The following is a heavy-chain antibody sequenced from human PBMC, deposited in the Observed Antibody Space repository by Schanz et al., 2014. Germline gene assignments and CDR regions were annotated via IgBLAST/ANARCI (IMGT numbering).Heavy chain of an antibody. CDR3: AASSGWHPSTDY. Sequence: VQLVESGGGLVKPGGSLRLSCAASGFSFSSYAMGWVRQARGKGLEWVSRIKSDGSSTSYADSVKGRFTISRDNAKSSLYLQMNSLRVEDTAVYYCAASSGWHPSTDYWGQGTLVTVSS. D-gene: IGHD6-19*01. V-gene: IGHV3-74*02. CDR2: IKSDGSST. J-gene: IGHJ4*02. CDR1: GFSFSSYA.